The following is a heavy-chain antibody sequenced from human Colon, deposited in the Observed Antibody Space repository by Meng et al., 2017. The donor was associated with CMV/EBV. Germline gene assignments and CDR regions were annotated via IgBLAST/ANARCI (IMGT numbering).Heavy chain of an antibody. V-gene: IGHV3-21*01. CDR1: GLTFGSYT. J-gene: IGHJ5*02. Sequence: GESLKISCVVSGLTFGSYTMSWVRQAPGRGLEWVASINSYAYNIGYADSVKGRFTISRDNAKNSLYLQMNSLGAEDTAVYFCVRDIRRSWFDAWGQGTLVTVSS. CDR2: INSYAYNI. D-gene: IGHD1-14*01. CDR3: VRDIRRSWFDA.